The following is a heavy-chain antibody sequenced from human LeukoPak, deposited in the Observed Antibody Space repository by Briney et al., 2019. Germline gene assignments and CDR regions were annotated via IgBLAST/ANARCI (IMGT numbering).Heavy chain of an antibody. D-gene: IGHD6-25*01. CDR2: ISGNNGNT. CDR3: ARVRTYSSGWHFYYYMDV. V-gene: IGHV1-18*01. J-gene: IGHJ6*03. Sequence: ASVKVSCKASGYTFTYKYMHWVRQAPGQGLEWMGWISGNNGNTNYAQRLQGRVSMTTDTSTSTAYMELRSLRSDDTAVYYCARVRTYSSGWHFYYYMDVWGKGTTVIISS. CDR1: GYTFTYKY.